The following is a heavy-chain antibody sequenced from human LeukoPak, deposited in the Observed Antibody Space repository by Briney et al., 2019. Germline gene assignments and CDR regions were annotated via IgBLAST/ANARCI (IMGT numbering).Heavy chain of an antibody. Sequence: PSETLSLTCTVSGGSISSGGYYWSWIRQPPGKGLEWIGYIYHSGSTYYNPSLKSRVTISVDRSKNQFSLKLSSVTAADTAVYYCARARAPADAFDIWGQGTMVTVSS. CDR3: ARARAPADAFDI. V-gene: IGHV4-30-2*01. CDR1: GGSISSGGYY. J-gene: IGHJ3*02. CDR2: IYHSGST.